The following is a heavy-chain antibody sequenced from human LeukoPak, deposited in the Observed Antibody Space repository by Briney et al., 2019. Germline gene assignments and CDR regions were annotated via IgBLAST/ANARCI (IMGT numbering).Heavy chain of an antibody. CDR1: GFTFSSYA. CDR2: ISYDGSNK. J-gene: IGHJ5*02. V-gene: IGHV3-30-3*01. D-gene: IGHD2-2*01. Sequence: PGGSLRLSCAASGFTFSSYAMHWVRQAPGKGLGWVAVISYDGSNKYYADSVKGRFTISRDNSKNTLYLQMSSLRAEDTAVYYCARGRRGYCSSTSCRTLYNWFDPWGQGTLVTVSS. CDR3: ARGRRGYCSSTSCRTLYNWFDP.